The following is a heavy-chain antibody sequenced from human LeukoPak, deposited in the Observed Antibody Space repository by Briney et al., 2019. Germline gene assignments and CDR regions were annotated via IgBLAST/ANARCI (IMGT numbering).Heavy chain of an antibody. CDR2: IYSGGST. J-gene: IGHJ4*02. V-gene: IGHV3-53*01. D-gene: IGHD2-15*01. CDR3: ARRAGSYSHSYDY. CDR1: ELTLSDNY. Sequence: GGSLRLSCAASELTLSDNYMSWIRQAPGRGLEWVSFIYSGGSTYYADSVRGRFIISRDTSKNTLYLQMNSLRAEDTTIYYCARRAGSYSHSYDYWGQGTLVTVSS.